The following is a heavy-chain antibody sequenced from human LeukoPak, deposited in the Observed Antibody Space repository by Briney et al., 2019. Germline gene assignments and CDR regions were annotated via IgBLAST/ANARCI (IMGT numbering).Heavy chain of an antibody. J-gene: IGHJ5*02. CDR2: IYYSGST. CDR1: GGSISSSSYY. Sequence: PSETLSLTCTVSGGSISSSSYYWGWLRQPPGKGLEWIGSIYYSGSTYYNPSLKSRVTISVDTSKNQFSLKLSSVTAADTAVYYCARPRGAGCCNWFDPWGQGTLVTVSS. V-gene: IGHV4-39*01. D-gene: IGHD3-10*01. CDR3: ARPRGAGCCNWFDP.